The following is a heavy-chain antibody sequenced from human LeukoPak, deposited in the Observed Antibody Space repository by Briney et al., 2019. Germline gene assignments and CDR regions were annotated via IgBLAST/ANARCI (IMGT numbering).Heavy chain of an antibody. CDR1: GFTLSSYG. D-gene: IGHD3-22*01. Sequence: PGGSLRLSCAASGFTLSSYGMHWVRQAPGKGLEWVAVISYDGSNKYYADSVKGRFTISRDNSKNTLYLQMNSLRAEDTAVYYCAKTAYYYDSSGYYLLENYFDYWGQGTLVTVSS. J-gene: IGHJ4*02. CDR2: ISYDGSNK. CDR3: AKTAYYYDSSGYYLLENYFDY. V-gene: IGHV3-30*18.